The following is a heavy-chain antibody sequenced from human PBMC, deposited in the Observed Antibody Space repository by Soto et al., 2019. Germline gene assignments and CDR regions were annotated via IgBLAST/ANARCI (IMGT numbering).Heavy chain of an antibody. Sequence: QVPLVQSGAEVKKPGASVKVSCKASGYTFTSYGISWLRQAPGQSLEWMGWISAYNGNTNYAQKLQGRVTITTDTPTSTAYMELRSLRSDDTGVYSCARDVVVVVAATRLSHSWFDPRGQGTLVTVSS. J-gene: IGHJ5*02. V-gene: IGHV1-18*01. D-gene: IGHD2-15*01. CDR2: ISAYNGNT. CDR1: GYTFTSYG. CDR3: ARDVVVVVAATRLSHSWFDP.